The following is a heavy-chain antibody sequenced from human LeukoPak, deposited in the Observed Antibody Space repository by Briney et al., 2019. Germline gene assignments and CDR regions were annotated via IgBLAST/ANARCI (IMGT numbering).Heavy chain of an antibody. J-gene: IGHJ3*02. D-gene: IGHD5-24*01. CDR1: GFTFSDYY. CDR2: ISSSGSTI. CDR3: AITGLDGQNAFDI. Sequence: PGGSLRFSCAASGFTFSDYYMSWIRQAPGKGLERVSYISSSGSTIYYADSVKGRFTISRDNSKKTLYLQMNSLRAEDTAVYYCAITGLDGQNAFDIWGQGTMVTVSS. V-gene: IGHV3-11*01.